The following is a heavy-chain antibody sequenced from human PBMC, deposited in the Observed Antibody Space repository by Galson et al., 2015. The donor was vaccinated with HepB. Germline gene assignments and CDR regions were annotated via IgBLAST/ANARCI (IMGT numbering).Heavy chain of an antibody. Sequence: SVKVSCKASGGTFSSYAISWVRQAPGQGLEWMGGIIPIFGTANYAQKFQGRVTITADESTSTAYMELSSLRSEDTAVYYCARALPFFAAPAMWGEDQDYYYMDVWGKGTTVTVSS. J-gene: IGHJ6*03. D-gene: IGHD3-16*01. V-gene: IGHV1-69*13. CDR1: GGTFSSYA. CDR3: ARALPFFAAPAMWGEDQDYYYMDV. CDR2: IIPIFGTA.